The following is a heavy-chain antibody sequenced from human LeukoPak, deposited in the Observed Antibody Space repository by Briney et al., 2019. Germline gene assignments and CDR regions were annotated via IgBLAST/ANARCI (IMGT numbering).Heavy chain of an antibody. Sequence: SVKVSCKASGGTFSSYAISWVRQAPGQGLEWMGGIIPIFGTANYAQKFQGRVTITADESTSTAYMELSSLRSEDTAVYYCARDLIRSGRSTTVTTLFHPNWFDPWGQGTLVTVSS. J-gene: IGHJ5*02. V-gene: IGHV1-69*13. CDR3: ARDLIRSGRSTTVTTLFHPNWFDP. CDR2: IIPIFGTA. CDR1: GGTFSSYA. D-gene: IGHD4-17*01.